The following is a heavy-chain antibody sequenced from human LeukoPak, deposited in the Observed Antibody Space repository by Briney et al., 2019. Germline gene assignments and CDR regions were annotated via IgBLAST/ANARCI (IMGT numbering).Heavy chain of an antibody. J-gene: IGHJ3*02. CDR2: ISAYNGNT. CDR3: ARDRSHRYYYDSSGYYSAAFDI. Sequence: ASVKVSCKASGGTFSSYAISWVRQAPGQGLEWMGWISAYNGNTNYAQKLQGRVTMTTDTSTSTAYMELRSLRSDDTAVYYCARDRSHRYYYDSSGYYSAAFDIWGQGTMVTVSS. CDR1: GGTFSSYA. V-gene: IGHV1-18*01. D-gene: IGHD3-22*01.